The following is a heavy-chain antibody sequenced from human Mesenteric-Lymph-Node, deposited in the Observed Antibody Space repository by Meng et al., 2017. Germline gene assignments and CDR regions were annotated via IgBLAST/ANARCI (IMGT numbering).Heavy chain of an antibody. D-gene: IGHD3-10*01. CDR3: ARERAWGVVRSRGGHYYYGMDV. CDR1: GFTFSSYW. V-gene: IGHV3-7*01. J-gene: IGHJ6*02. CDR2: IKQDGSEK. Sequence: GESLKISCAASGFTFSSYWMSWVRQAPGKGLEWVANIKQDGSEKYYVDSVKGRFTISRDNAKNSLYLQINSLRAEDTSIYYCARERAWGVVRSRGGHYYYGMDVWGQGTAVTVSS.